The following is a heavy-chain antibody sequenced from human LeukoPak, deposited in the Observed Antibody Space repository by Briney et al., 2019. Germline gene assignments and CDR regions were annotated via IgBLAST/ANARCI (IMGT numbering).Heavy chain of an antibody. V-gene: IGHV4-34*01. J-gene: IGHJ4*02. CDR1: GGSFSGYY. Sequence: PSETLSLTCALYGGSFSGYYWSWLRQPPGKGLEWIGEINHSGGTNYNPSLKSRVTISVDTSKNQFSLKLSSVTAADTAMYYCAGRDGYNSLDHWGQGTLVTVSA. CDR2: INHSGGT. CDR3: AGRDGYNSLDH. D-gene: IGHD5-24*01.